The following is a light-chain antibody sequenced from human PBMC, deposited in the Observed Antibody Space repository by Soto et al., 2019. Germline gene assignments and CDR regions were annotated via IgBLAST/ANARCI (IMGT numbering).Light chain of an antibody. CDR2: DAS. CDR1: QDISNY. Sequence: DIQITQSPSSLSASVVDRVTITFQASQDISNYLNWYQQKPGKAPKLLIYDASNLETGVPSRFSGSGSGTDFTFTISSLQPEDIATYYCQKYGNLPINFGQGTRLEIK. CDR3: QKYGNLPIN. V-gene: IGKV1-33*01. J-gene: IGKJ5*01.